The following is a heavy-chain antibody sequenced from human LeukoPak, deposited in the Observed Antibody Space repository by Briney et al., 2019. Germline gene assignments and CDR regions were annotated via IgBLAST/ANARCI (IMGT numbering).Heavy chain of an antibody. CDR2: IKQDGSEK. V-gene: IGHV3-7*01. J-gene: IGHJ4*02. Sequence: PGGSLRLSCAASGFTFSSYGMHWVRQAPGKGLEWVANIKQDGSEKYYVDSVKGRFTISRDNSKNTLYLQMNSLRAEDTAVYYCAREEWELLAGGFDYWGQGTLVTVSS. CDR1: GFTFSSYG. CDR3: AREEWELLAGGFDY. D-gene: IGHD1-26*01.